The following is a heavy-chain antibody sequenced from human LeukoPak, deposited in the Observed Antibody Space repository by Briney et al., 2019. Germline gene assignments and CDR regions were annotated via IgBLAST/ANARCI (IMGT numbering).Heavy chain of an antibody. CDR2: ISAYNGNT. CDR1: GYTFTSYG. D-gene: IGHD3-3*01. CDR3: AGGTRGYDFWSGYYYGMDV. V-gene: IGHV1-18*01. Sequence: ASVKVSCKASGYTFTSYGISWVRQAPGQGLEWMGWISAYNGNTNYAQKLQGRVTMTTDTSTSTAYMELRSLRSDDTAVYYCAGGTRGYDFWSGYYYGMDVWGQGTTVTVSS. J-gene: IGHJ6*02.